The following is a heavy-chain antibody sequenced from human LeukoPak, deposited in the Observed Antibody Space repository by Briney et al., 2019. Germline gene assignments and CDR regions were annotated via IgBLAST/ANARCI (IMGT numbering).Heavy chain of an antibody. CDR3: ARVAQNSSGWEFDY. CDR1: GYTFTGYY. CDR2: INPNSAGT. V-gene: IGHV1-2*02. J-gene: IGHJ4*02. D-gene: IGHD6-19*01. Sequence: ASLKVSCKASGYTFTGYYMHWVRQAPGQGLEWMGWINPNSAGTNYAQKFQGRVTMTGDTSISTAYMELSRLRSDDTAVYYCARVAQNSSGWEFDYWGQGTLVTVSS.